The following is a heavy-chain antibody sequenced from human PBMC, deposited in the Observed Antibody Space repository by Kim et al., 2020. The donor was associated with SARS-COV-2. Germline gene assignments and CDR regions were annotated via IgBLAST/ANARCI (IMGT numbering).Heavy chain of an antibody. J-gene: IGHJ4*02. D-gene: IGHD3-22*01. Sequence: SETLSLTCAVYGGSFSGYYWSWIRQPPGKGLEWIGEINHSGSTNYNPSLKSRVTISVDTSKNQFSLKLSSVTAADTAVYYCARRRLAYYYDSSGYYYFDYWGQGTLVTVSS. CDR1: GGSFSGYY. CDR3: ARRRLAYYYDSSGYYYFDY. V-gene: IGHV4-34*01. CDR2: INHSGST.